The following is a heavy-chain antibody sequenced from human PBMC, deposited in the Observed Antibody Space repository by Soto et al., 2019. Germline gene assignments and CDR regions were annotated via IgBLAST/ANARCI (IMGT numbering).Heavy chain of an antibody. CDR1: GYTFTSYA. CDR2: INAGNGNT. V-gene: IGHV1-3*01. D-gene: IGHD6-19*01. J-gene: IGHJ4*01. CDR3: ARDPGIAVAGTPYCDY. Sequence: QVQLVQSGAEVKKPGASVKVSCKASGYTFTSYAMHWVRQAPGQRLEWMGWINAGNGNTKYSQKFQGRVTITRDTSASTAYIELSSLRSEDTAVYYCARDPGIAVAGTPYCDYWGHGTLVTVSS.